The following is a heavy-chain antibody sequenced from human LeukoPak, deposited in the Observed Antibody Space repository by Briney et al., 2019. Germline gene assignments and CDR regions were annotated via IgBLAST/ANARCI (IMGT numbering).Heavy chain of an antibody. CDR1: GFTFSDYY. CDR3: AKTGIAVDY. CDR2: ISGSGGTI. J-gene: IGHJ4*02. D-gene: IGHD2-21*01. V-gene: IGHV3-11*04. Sequence: PGGSLRLSCVTSGFTFSDYYMTWIRQAPGKGLECVAYISGSGGTIKYADSVKGRFTISRDNVKNSLYLQMNSLRAEDTAVYYCAKTGIAVDYWGQGTLVTVSS.